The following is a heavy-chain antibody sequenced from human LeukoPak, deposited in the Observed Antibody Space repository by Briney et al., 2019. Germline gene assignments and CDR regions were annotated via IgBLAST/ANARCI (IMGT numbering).Heavy chain of an antibody. CDR1: GGSISSGGYY. CDR3: ARFGVCGGDCYSTFDY. V-gene: IGHV4-31*03. J-gene: IGHJ4*02. D-gene: IGHD2-21*02. CDR2: IYYSGST. Sequence: PSETLSLTCTVSGGSISSGGYYWSWIRQHPGKGLEWIRYIYYSGSTYYNPSLKSRVTISVDTSKNQFSLKLSSVTAADTAVYYCARFGVCGGDCYSTFDYWGQGTLVTVSS.